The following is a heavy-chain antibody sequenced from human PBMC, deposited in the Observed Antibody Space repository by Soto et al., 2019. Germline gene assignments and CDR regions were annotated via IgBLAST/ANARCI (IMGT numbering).Heavy chain of an antibody. CDR2: IYYSGST. V-gene: IGHV4-39*01. J-gene: IGHJ6*02. CDR3: ARLGASIAAADHPGGMDV. CDR1: GGSISSSSYY. D-gene: IGHD6-13*01. Sequence: ETLSLTCTVSGGSISSSSYYWGWIRQPPGKGLEWIGSIYYSGSTYYNPSLKSRVTISVDTSKNQFSLKLSSVTAADTAVYYCARLGASIAAADHPGGMDVWGQGTTV.